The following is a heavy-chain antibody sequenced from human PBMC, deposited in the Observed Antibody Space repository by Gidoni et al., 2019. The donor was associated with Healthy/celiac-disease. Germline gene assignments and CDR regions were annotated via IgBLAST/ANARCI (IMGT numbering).Heavy chain of an antibody. V-gene: IGHV4-34*01. J-gene: IGHJ4*02. CDR3: AGGGRSPLSS. D-gene: IGHD6-19*01. CDR1: GGSFSGYY. Sequence: QVQLQQWGAGRLKPSETLSLTCAVYGGSFSGYYWSWIRQPPGKGLEWIGEINHSGSTNYNPSLKSRVTISVDTSKNQFSLKLSSVTAADTAVYYCAGGGRSPLSSWGQGTLVTVSS. CDR2: INHSGST.